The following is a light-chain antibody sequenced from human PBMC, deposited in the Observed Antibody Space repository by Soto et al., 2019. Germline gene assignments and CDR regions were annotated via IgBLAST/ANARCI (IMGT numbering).Light chain of an antibody. CDR1: SSDVGSYNL. CDR2: EGI. Sequence: QSVLTQPASVSGSLGQSITISCTGTSSDVGSYNLVSWYQQHPGKAPKLMIYEGIKRPSGVSNRFSGSKSGNTASLTISGLQAEDEADYYCCSYAGQVVFGGGTKLTVL. V-gene: IGLV2-23*01. CDR3: CSYAGQVV. J-gene: IGLJ2*01.